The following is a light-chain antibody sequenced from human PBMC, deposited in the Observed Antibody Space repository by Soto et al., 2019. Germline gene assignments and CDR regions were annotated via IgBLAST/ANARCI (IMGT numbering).Light chain of an antibody. CDR1: QSVSSSY. Sequence: ETVLTQSPGTLSLSPGERATLSCRASQSVSSSYLAWYHQRPGQAPRLLIYGASRRATGIPDRFSGSGSGTDFTLTISRLEPEDFAVYYCQQYDRSWTFGQGTKVEL. CDR2: GAS. J-gene: IGKJ1*01. V-gene: IGKV3-20*01. CDR3: QQYDRSWT.